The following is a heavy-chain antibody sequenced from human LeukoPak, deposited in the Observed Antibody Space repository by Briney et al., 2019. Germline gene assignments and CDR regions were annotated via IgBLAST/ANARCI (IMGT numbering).Heavy chain of an antibody. CDR2: ISSNGGST. CDR3: ARGPGIQHPHFDY. J-gene: IGHJ4*02. D-gene: IGHD5-18*01. CDR1: GFTFSNYA. Sequence: HPGGSLRLSCAAPGFTFSNYAMHWVRQAPGKGLEYVSAISSNGGSTYYANSVKGRFTISRDNSKNTLYLQMGSLRAEDMAVYYCARGPGIQHPHFDYWGQGTLVTVSS. V-gene: IGHV3-64*01.